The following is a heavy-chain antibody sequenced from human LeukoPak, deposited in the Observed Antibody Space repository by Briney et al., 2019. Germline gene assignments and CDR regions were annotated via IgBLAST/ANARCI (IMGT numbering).Heavy chain of an antibody. CDR2: IRYDGTSQ. J-gene: IGHJ4*02. Sequence: GGSLRLSCATSGFTLSIYGMHWVRQAPGKGLEWVAFIRYDGTSQYYTDSVKGRFTISRDNSMNTMYLQMNSLRVEDMAVYYCAKVGFGWYQIDYWGQGTLVTVSS. CDR1: GFTLSIYG. V-gene: IGHV3-30*02. D-gene: IGHD6-19*01. CDR3: AKVGFGWYQIDY.